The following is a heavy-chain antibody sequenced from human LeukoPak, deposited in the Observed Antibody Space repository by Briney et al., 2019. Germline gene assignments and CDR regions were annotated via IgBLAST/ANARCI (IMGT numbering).Heavy chain of an antibody. D-gene: IGHD1-26*01. CDR2: IISSSNTI. J-gene: IGHJ4*02. Sequence: GGALRLSCAASGFTFSSYEMNWVRQAPGKGLEWVSYIISSSNTIYYADAVKGGFTISRDNAKTSLYLQMNSLRAEDTAVYYCAREAWGSYLRYFDYWGQGTLVTVSS. CDR1: GFTFSSYE. V-gene: IGHV3-48*03. CDR3: AREAWGSYLRYFDY.